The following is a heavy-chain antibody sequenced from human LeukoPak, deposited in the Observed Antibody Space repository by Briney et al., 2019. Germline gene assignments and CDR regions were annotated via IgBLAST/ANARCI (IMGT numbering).Heavy chain of an antibody. CDR3: AATPDYDFWSGYFSA. J-gene: IGHJ4*02. CDR2: IVPIFGTA. CDR1: GGTFSSYA. Sequence: SVKVSCEASGGTFSSYAISWVRQAPGQGLEWMGRIVPIFGTANYAQKFQGRATITTDESTSTAYMELSRLRSEDTAVYYCAATPDYDFWSGYFSAWGQGTLVTVSS. D-gene: IGHD3-3*01. V-gene: IGHV1-69*05.